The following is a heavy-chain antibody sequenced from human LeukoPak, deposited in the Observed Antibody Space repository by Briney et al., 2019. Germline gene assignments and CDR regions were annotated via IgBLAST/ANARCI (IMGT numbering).Heavy chain of an antibody. CDR3: TRDHGVGATDIDY. D-gene: IGHD1-26*01. CDR1: GFTFSSYW. J-gene: IGHJ4*02. V-gene: IGHV3-74*01. CDR2: INPDGRST. Sequence: PGGSLRLSCAASGFTFSSYWMHWVRQAPRKGLVWVSRINPDGRSTTYADSVKGRFTVSRDNAKNTLYLQVNSLRAEDTAVYYCTRDHGVGATDIDYWGQGTLVTVSS.